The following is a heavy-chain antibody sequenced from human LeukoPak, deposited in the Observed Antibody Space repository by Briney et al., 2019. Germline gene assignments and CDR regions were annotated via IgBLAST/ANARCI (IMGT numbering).Heavy chain of an antibody. Sequence: ASVTVSCKASGYTFTSYGISWVRQAPGQGLEWMGWISAYNGNTNYAQKLQGRVTMTTDTSTSTAYMELRSLRSDDTAVYYCARRIAARLTDDYWGQGTLVTVSS. CDR2: ISAYNGNT. CDR1: GYTFTSYG. D-gene: IGHD6-6*01. CDR3: ARRIAARLTDDY. V-gene: IGHV1-18*01. J-gene: IGHJ4*02.